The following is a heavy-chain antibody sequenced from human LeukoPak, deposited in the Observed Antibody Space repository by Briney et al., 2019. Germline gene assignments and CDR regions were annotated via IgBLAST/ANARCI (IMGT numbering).Heavy chain of an antibody. CDR2: IWYDGSNK. CDR3: ARGTTTSHPQGSFGY. V-gene: IGHV3-33*01. CDR1: GFTFSSYG. D-gene: IGHD1-14*01. J-gene: IGHJ4*02. Sequence: GGSLRLSCAASGFTFSSYGMHWVRQAPGKGLEWVAVIWYDGSNKYYADSVKGRFTISRDNSKNTLYLQMNSLRAEDTAVYYCARGTTTSHPQGSFGYWGQGTLVTVSS.